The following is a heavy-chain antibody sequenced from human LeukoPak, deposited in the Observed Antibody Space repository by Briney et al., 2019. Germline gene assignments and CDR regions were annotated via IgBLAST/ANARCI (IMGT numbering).Heavy chain of an antibody. V-gene: IGHV4-39*01. CDR1: GGSIISSSYY. CDR2: IYYSGST. J-gene: IGHJ6*03. Sequence: PSETLSLTCTVSGGSIISSSYYWGWIRQPPGKGLEWIGSIYYSGSTYYNPSLKSRVTISVDTSKDQFSLKLSSVTAADTAVYYCARSPSRNYYYYYYMDVWGKGTTVTVSS. CDR3: ARSPSRNYYYYYYMDV.